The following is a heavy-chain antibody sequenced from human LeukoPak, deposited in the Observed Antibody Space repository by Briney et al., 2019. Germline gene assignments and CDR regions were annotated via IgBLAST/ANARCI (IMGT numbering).Heavy chain of an antibody. CDR2: IYYSGST. CDR1: GGSISSYY. J-gene: IGHJ1*01. D-gene: IGHD6-19*01. V-gene: IGHV4-59*01. CDR3: ARAVAVAGTGHFQH. Sequence: SETLSLTCTVSGGSISSYYWSWIRQTPGKGLEWIGYIYYSGSTNYNPSLKSRVTISVDTSKNQFSLKLSSVTAADTAVYYCARAVAVAGTGHFQHWGQGTLVTVSS.